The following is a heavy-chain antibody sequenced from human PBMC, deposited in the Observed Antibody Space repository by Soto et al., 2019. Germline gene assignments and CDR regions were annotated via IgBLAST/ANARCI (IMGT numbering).Heavy chain of an antibody. CDR3: AKDRVGTTATRDFDY. V-gene: IGHV1-18*01. J-gene: IGHJ4*02. D-gene: IGHD1-1*01. CDR1: GYTFTSYG. CDR2: ISTNNGNT. Sequence: ASVKVSCKASGYTFTSYGVSWVRQAPGQGLEWMGWISTNNGNTNYPQKFQGRVTMTTDTSTGTAYMELRSLRSDDTAVYYCAKDRVGTTATRDFDYWGQGTLVTVS.